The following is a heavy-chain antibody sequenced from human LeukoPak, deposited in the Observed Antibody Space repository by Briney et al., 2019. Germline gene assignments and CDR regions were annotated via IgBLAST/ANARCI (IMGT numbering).Heavy chain of an antibody. CDR1: GFTYSNYW. CDR2: IKSDGSST. D-gene: IGHD6-25*01. J-gene: IGHJ5*02. CDR3: ARDRGGDDWFDP. V-gene: IGHV3-74*01. Sequence: GGSLRLSCAASGFTYSNYWMHWVRQGPGKGLVWVSRIKSDGSSTNYADSVKGRFTISRDNAKNTLYLQMNSLRAEDTAVYYCARDRGGDDWFDPWGQGTLVTVSS.